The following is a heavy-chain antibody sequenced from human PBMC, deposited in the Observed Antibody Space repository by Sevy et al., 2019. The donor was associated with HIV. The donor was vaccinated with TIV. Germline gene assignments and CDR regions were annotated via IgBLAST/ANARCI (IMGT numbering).Heavy chain of an antibody. CDR3: AHHMLGNYYDSIYLRY. Sequence: SGPTLVKPTQTLTLTCTFSGLSLTTNGVGVGWIRQPPGKALEWLALIYWNDEKRYSPSLNRRLSITKDTSRNQVVLTMTNMDPVDTATYYCAHHMLGNYYDSIYLRYWGQGTLVTVSS. J-gene: IGHJ4*02. CDR2: IYWNDEK. D-gene: IGHD3-22*01. V-gene: IGHV2-5*01. CDR1: GLSLTTNGVG.